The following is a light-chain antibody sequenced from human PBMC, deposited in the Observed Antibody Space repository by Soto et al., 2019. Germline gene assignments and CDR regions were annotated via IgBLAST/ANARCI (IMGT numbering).Light chain of an antibody. CDR2: DVS. J-gene: IGLJ2*01. CDR3: SSYTSSSTLV. CDR1: SSDVGGYNY. Sequence: QSVLTQPASVSGSPGQSSTISCTGTSSDVGGYNYVSWYQQHPGKAPKLMIYDVSNRPSGVSNRFSGSKSGNTASLTISGLQAEDEADYYCSSYTSSSTLVFGGGTKVTV. V-gene: IGLV2-14*01.